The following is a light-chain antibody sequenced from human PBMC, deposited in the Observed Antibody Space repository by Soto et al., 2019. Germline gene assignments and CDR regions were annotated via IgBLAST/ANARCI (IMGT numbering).Light chain of an antibody. J-gene: IGKJ5*01. CDR1: QSVSGNY. Sequence: EIGLIQSPCPVSLSPGERATXXXXXXQSVSGNYLDWYQQKPGQAPRLLIYGASSRATGIPDRFSGSGSGTDFTLTISRLEPEDFAVYYCQQYGSSPPITFGQGTRLEIK. CDR3: QQYGSSPPIT. V-gene: IGKV3-20*01. CDR2: GAS.